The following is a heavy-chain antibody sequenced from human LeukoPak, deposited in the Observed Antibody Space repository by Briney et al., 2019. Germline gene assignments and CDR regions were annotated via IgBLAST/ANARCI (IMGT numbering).Heavy chain of an antibody. CDR3: TRGLCVWVFGVVMGCGVFVV. V-gene: IGHV1-2*02. D-gene: IGHD3-3*01. J-gene: IGHJ6*01. Sequence: ASVKVSCKASGYTFTDYFMNWVRQAPGQGLEWMGWINPKSGGTVYAQKFQGRVTMTRDTSSSTAYMELSRLKFDHTLVYYSTRGLCVWVFGVVMGCGVFVVWGQG. CDR2: INPKSGGT. CDR1: GYTFTDYF.